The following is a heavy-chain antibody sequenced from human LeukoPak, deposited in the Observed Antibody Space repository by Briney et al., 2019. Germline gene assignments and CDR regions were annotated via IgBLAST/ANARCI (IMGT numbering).Heavy chain of an antibody. CDR3: ARVSNRTPLYDFWSGYFQVGYYYYYMDV. J-gene: IGHJ6*03. Sequence: SETLSLTCTVSGGSISSGGYYWSWIRQHPVKGLEWIGDIYYSGSTYLNPSLKSRVTISVDTYKNKFSLQLSSVTAADTAVYYCARVSNRTPLYDFWSGYFQVGYYYYYMDVWGKGTTVTVSS. D-gene: IGHD3-3*01. CDR1: GGSISSGGYY. CDR2: IYYSGST. V-gene: IGHV4-31*03.